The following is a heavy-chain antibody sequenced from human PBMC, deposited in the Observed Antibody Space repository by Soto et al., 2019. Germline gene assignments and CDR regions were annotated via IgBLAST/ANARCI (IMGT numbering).Heavy chain of an antibody. Sequence: GESLKISCKGSGYSFTSYWIGWVRQMPGKGLEWMGIIYPGDSDTRYSPSFQGQVTISADKSISTAYLQWSSLKASDTAMYYCASPQAYCGGDCYSIYAFDIWGQGTMVTVS. V-gene: IGHV5-51*01. D-gene: IGHD2-21*02. CDR3: ASPQAYCGGDCYSIYAFDI. CDR2: IYPGDSDT. CDR1: GYSFTSYW. J-gene: IGHJ3*02.